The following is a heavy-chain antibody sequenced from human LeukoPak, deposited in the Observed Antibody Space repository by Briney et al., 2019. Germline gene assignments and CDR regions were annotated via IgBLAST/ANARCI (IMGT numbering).Heavy chain of an antibody. D-gene: IGHD6-6*01. V-gene: IGHV4-31*03. J-gene: IGHJ6*03. Sequence: SETLSLTCTVSGGSISSGGYYWSWIRQHPGKGLEWIGYIYYSGSTYYNPSLKSRVTISVDTSKNQFSLKLSSVTAADTAVDDCASTSCSSRLGNYYYYYMDVWGKGTTVTVSS. CDR2: IYYSGST. CDR3: ASTSCSSRLGNYYYYYMDV. CDR1: GGSISSGGYY.